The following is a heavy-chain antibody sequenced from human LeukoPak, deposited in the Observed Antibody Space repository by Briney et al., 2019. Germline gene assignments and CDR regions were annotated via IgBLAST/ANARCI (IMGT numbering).Heavy chain of an antibody. CDR1: GFTFSNYG. CDR3: ERDHWNDVAY. D-gene: IGHD1-1*01. J-gene: IGHJ4*02. CDR2: IKGDGSEK. Sequence: GGSLRLSCAASGFTFSNYGMNWVRQAPGKGLEWVANIKGDGSEKYYPASVKGRFTISRDNAKNSLYLQMNSLRAQSSSVYYCERDHWNDVAYWGQGTLVTVSS. V-gene: IGHV3-7*01.